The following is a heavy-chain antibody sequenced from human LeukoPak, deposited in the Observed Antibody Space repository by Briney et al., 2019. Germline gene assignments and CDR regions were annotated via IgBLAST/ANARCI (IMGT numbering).Heavy chain of an antibody. D-gene: IGHD5-18*01. CDR3: ARDRDTAVVYYYYGMDV. V-gene: IGHV3-30-3*01. J-gene: IGHJ6*02. CDR2: ISYDGSNE. Sequence: GGSLRLSCAASGFTFSSYAMHWVRQAPGKGLEWVAVISYDGSNEYYADSVKGRFTISRDNSKNTLYLQMSSLRTDDTAVYYCARDRDTAVVYYYYGMDVWGQGTTVTVSS. CDR1: GFTFSSYA.